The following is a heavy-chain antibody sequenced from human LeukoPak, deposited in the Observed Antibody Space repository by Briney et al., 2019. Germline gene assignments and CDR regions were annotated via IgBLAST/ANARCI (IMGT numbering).Heavy chain of an antibody. D-gene: IGHD1-1*01. Sequence: SETLSLTCTVSGGSISSGSYYWSWIRQPAGKGLEWIGRIYTSGSTNYNPSPKSRVTISVDTSKNQFSLKLSSVTAADTAVYYCARVAGTTVFWFDPWGQGTLVTVSS. J-gene: IGHJ5*02. CDR1: GGSISSGSYY. CDR2: IYTSGST. V-gene: IGHV4-61*02. CDR3: ARVAGTTVFWFDP.